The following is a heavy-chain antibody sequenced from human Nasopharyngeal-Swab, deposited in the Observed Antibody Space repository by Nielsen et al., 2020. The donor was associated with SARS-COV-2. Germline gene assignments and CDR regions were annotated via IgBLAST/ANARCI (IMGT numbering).Heavy chain of an antibody. CDR3: QRVQTSHYYGLDV. J-gene: IGHJ6*02. V-gene: IGHV3-7*05. Sequence: GESLKISCSSSGFTFCNYLMSWVRQAPGKGLEWVANTKYDESEKYYVASVKGRFTISRDNAKNSLYLQMNSLRVEDTAVYYCQRVQTSHYYGLDVWGQGTTVTVSS. CDR1: GFTFCNYL. D-gene: IGHD6-6*01. CDR2: TKYDESEK.